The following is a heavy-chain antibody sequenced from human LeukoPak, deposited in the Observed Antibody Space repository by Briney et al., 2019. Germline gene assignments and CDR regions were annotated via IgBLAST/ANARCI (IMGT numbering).Heavy chain of an antibody. J-gene: IGHJ4*02. CDR3: AREGYYGSGSPPSLYFDY. Sequence: GGSLRLSCVTSGFTFRNYVIHWVRQAPGKGLEWVAVTSSDLNVKLYADTVKGRFTISRDNSRSTLYLQMNSLRPEDTAIYYCAREGYYGSGSPPSLYFDYWGQGTLVTVSS. CDR2: TSSDLNVK. V-gene: IGHV3-30-3*01. D-gene: IGHD3-10*01. CDR1: GFTFRNYV.